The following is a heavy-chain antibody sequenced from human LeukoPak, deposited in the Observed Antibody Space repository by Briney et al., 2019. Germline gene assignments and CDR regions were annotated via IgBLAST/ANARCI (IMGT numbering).Heavy chain of an antibody. J-gene: IGHJ2*01. CDR3: ARGPLGSVLRYFDWLSSFDL. CDR2: IKQDGSEK. D-gene: IGHD3-9*01. CDR1: GFTFSSYW. Sequence: PGGSLRLSCAASGFTFSSYWMSWVRQAPGKGLEWVANIKQDGSEKYYVDSVKGRFTISRDNAKNSLYLQMNSLRAEDTAVYYCARGPLGSVLRYFDWLSSFDLWGRGTLVTVSS. V-gene: IGHV3-7*01.